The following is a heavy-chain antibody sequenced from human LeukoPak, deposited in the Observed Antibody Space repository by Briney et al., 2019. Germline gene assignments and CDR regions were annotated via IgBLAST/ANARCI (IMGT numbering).Heavy chain of an antibody. CDR2: IIPIFGTA. Sequence: SVKVSCKASGGTFSSYAISWVRQAPGQGLEWMGRIIPIFGTANYAQKFQGRVTITTDESTSTAYMELSSLRSEDTAVYYWARDLAGYFDYWGQGTLVTVSS. CDR1: GGTFSSYA. V-gene: IGHV1-69*05. CDR3: ARDLAGYFDY. J-gene: IGHJ4*02. D-gene: IGHD6-13*01.